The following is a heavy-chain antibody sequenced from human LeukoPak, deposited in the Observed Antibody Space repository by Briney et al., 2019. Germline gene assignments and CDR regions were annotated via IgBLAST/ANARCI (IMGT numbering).Heavy chain of an antibody. Sequence: KPSETLSLTCTVSGYSISSGYYWGWIRQPPGKGLEWIGSIYYSGSTYYNPSLKSRVTISVDTSKNQFSLKLSSVTAADTAVYYCARLGNYDFWSGYRSLFDYWGQGTLVTVSS. V-gene: IGHV4-38-2*02. CDR2: IYYSGST. J-gene: IGHJ4*02. CDR1: GYSISSGYY. CDR3: ARLGNYDFWSGYRSLFDY. D-gene: IGHD3-3*01.